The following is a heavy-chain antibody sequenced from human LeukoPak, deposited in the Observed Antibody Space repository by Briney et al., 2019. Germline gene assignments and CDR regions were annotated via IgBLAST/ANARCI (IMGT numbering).Heavy chain of an antibody. Sequence: GASVRVSCKTSVYTFTDYYIHWMRQAPGQGLEWMGWISGYNGNTNYAQKPQGRVTMTTDTSTSTAYMELRSLRSDDTAVYYCARNSHRGPGDYWGQGTLVTVSS. CDR3: ARNSHRGPGDY. D-gene: IGHD1-14*01. CDR1: VYTFTDYY. V-gene: IGHV1-18*01. CDR2: ISGYNGNT. J-gene: IGHJ4*02.